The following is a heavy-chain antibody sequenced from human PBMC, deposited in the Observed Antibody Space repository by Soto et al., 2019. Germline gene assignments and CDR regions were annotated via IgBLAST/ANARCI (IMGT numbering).Heavy chain of an antibody. Sequence: PSYSLSITCAVCGRSVSSNYWSWIRQSPDKGLEWLGYVFYGGTDYNPSLGGRVSMSVETSKSQFSLKLTSVTVADTAVYYCASYRGALYFESWGPGILVTVSS. V-gene: IGHV4-59*02. J-gene: IGHJ4*02. CDR3: ASYRGALYFES. D-gene: IGHD3-16*01. CDR2: VFYGGT. CDR1: GRSVSSNY.